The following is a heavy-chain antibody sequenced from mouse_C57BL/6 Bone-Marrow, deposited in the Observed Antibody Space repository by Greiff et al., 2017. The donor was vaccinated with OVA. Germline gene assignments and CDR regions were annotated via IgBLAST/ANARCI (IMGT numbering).Heavy chain of an antibody. Sequence: DVMLVESGGGLVKPGGSLKLSCAASGFTFSSYAMSWVRQTPEKRLEWVATISDGGSYTYYPDNVKGRFTISRDNAKNNLYLQMSHLKSEDTAMYYCARDQNYSNLFDYWGQGTTLTVSS. V-gene: IGHV5-4*01. J-gene: IGHJ2*01. CDR3: ARDQNYSNLFDY. CDR1: GFTFSSYA. D-gene: IGHD2-5*01. CDR2: ISDGGSYT.